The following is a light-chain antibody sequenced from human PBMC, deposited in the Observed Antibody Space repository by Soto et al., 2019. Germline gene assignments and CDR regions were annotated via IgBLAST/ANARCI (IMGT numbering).Light chain of an antibody. J-gene: IGLJ1*01. CDR1: SSDVGGYNY. CDR2: EVN. Sequence: QSALTQPPSASGSPGQSVTISCTGTSSDVGGYNYVSWYQQHPGKVPKLMVYEVNKRPSGVPDRFSGSKSGNTASLTVSGLQAEDVVDYYCTSYAGGNNVFGTGTKVTVL. CDR3: TSYAGGNNV. V-gene: IGLV2-8*01.